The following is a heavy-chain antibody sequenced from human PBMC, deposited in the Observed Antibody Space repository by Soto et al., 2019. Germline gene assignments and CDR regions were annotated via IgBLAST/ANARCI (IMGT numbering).Heavy chain of an antibody. CDR3: ARDKVVVAAKQQGYYDGMDV. J-gene: IGHJ6*02. CDR1: GGTFSSYA. Sequence: SVKVSCKASGGTFSSYAISWVRQAPGQGLEWMGGIIPIFGTANYAQKFQGRVTITADKSTSTAYMELSSLRSEDTAVYYCARDKVVVAAKQQGYYDGMDVWGQGTTVTVSS. CDR2: IIPIFGTA. V-gene: IGHV1-69*06. D-gene: IGHD2-15*01.